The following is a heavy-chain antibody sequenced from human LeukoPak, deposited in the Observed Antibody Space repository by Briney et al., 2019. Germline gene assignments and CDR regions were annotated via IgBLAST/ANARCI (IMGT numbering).Heavy chain of an antibody. Sequence: GGSLRLSCAAPGFTFSSYSMNWVRQAPGKGLEWVSSISSSSSYIYYADSVKGRFTISRDNAKNSLYLQMNSLRAEDTAVYYCARGPTVTSPFDYWGQGTLVTVSS. CDR3: ARGPTVTSPFDY. D-gene: IGHD4-17*01. CDR1: GFTFSSYS. V-gene: IGHV3-21*01. CDR2: ISSSSSYI. J-gene: IGHJ4*02.